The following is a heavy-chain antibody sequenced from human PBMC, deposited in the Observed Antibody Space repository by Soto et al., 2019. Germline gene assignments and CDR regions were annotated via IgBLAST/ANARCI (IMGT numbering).Heavy chain of an antibody. J-gene: IGHJ4*02. V-gene: IGHV4-39*01. CDR3: VRVEMYAGEFNPNFDR. D-gene: IGHD2-8*01. CDR2: IYYTGNT. CDR1: GDSLRISYHY. Sequence: SETLSLTCTVSGDSLRISYHYWGWIRQLPGKGLEWIGSIYYTGNTYYNPSLKSRVSISVDMATNEISLRLRAESVADTAVYSCVRVEMYAGEFNPNFDRWGQGALFTVSS.